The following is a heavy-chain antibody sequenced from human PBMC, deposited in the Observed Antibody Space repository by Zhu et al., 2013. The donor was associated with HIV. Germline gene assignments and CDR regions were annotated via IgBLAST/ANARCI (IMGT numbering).Heavy chain of an antibody. CDR2: MNAGNGDT. D-gene: IGHD3-3*01. CDR1: GYIFTTYS. V-gene: IGHV1-3*01. J-gene: IGHJ4*02. CDR3: ARKGFWSGDFDY. Sequence: QVQIVQSGTEVREPGASVKIACETSGYIFTTYSIQWVRQAPGQGLEWMGWMNAGNGDTKYSQKFRDRITITRDTSANTAYLGLSSLTSEDTATYYCARKGFWSGDFDYWGQGTLLTVSS.